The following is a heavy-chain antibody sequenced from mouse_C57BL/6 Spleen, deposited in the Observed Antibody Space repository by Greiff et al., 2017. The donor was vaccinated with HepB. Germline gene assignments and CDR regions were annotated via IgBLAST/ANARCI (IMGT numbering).Heavy chain of an antibody. V-gene: IGHV2-2*01. CDR2: IWSGGST. J-gene: IGHJ3*01. CDR1: GFSLTSYG. D-gene: IGHD2-1*01. CDR3: ASIYYGNLWFAY. Sequence: QVHVKQSGPGLVQPSQSLSITCTVSGFSLTSYGVHWVRQSPGKGLEWLGVIWSGGSTDYNAAFISRLSISKDNSKSQVFFKMNSLQADDTAIYYCASIYYGNLWFAYWGQGTLVTVSA.